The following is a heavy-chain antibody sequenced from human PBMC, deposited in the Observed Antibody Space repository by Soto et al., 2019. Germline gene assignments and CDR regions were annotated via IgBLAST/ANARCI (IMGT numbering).Heavy chain of an antibody. D-gene: IGHD2-15*01. Sequence: QLQLRESGSGLVKPSQTLSFTCVVSGDSISSGGYSWSWIRLPPGKGLEWIGYIYESGTTFYNPSLKSRVTLSVDKSKNHFSLSLTSVTAADTAVYYCARPVTLGFCSGAYCYPLWFDPWGQGTLVTVSS. CDR1: GDSISSGGYS. V-gene: IGHV4-30-2*01. J-gene: IGHJ5*02. CDR2: IYESGTT. CDR3: ARPVTLGFCSGAYCYPLWFDP.